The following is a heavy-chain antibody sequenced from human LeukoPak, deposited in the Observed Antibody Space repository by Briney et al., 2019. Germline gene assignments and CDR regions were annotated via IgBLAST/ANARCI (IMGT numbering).Heavy chain of an antibody. Sequence: GGSLRLSCAASGFTFSSYAMHWVRQAPGKGLEWVAVISYDGSNKYYADSVKGRFTISRDNSKNTLYLQMNSLRAGDTAVYYCARDDYDILTGQYYFDYWGQGTLVTVSS. CDR2: ISYDGSNK. V-gene: IGHV3-30-3*01. D-gene: IGHD3-9*01. CDR1: GFTFSSYA. CDR3: ARDDYDILTGQYYFDY. J-gene: IGHJ4*02.